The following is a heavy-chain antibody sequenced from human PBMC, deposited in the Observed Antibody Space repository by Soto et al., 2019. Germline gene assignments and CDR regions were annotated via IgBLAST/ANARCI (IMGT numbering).Heavy chain of an antibody. Sequence: SVKVSCKASGGTFSSYAISWVRQAPGQGLEWMGGIIPIFGTANYAQKFQGRVTITADESTSTAYMELSSLRSEDTAVYYCARGGICSSTSCYSNWFDPWGQGTLVTVSS. CDR2: IIPIFGTA. V-gene: IGHV1-69*13. D-gene: IGHD2-2*02. CDR3: ARGGICSSTSCYSNWFDP. CDR1: GGTFSSYA. J-gene: IGHJ5*02.